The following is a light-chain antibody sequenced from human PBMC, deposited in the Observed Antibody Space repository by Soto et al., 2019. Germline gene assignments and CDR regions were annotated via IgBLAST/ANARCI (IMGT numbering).Light chain of an antibody. CDR3: QQYNNWPPIT. V-gene: IGKV3-15*01. J-gene: IGKJ5*01. CDR2: GAS. Sequence: EIVMAQSPATLSVSPGEGVTLSCRASRSVSSNLAWYQQRPGQAPRLLIYGASTRATGIPARFSGSGSGTEFTLTISSLQSEDFAVYYCQQYNNWPPITFGQGTRLEIK. CDR1: RSVSSN.